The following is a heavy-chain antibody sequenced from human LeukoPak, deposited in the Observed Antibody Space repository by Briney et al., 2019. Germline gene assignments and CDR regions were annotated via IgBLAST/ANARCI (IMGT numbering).Heavy chain of an antibody. CDR3: ARDRSTDFWSGYYTNYFDC. J-gene: IGHJ4*02. Sequence: GGSLRLSCAASGFTFSSYSMNWVRQAPGKGLEWVSYISSSSSTIYYADSVKGRFTISRDNAKHSVDLQMNSLRAEDTAVYYCARDRSTDFWSGYYTNYFDCWGQGTLVTVSS. CDR2: ISSSSSTI. CDR1: GFTFSSYS. V-gene: IGHV3-48*01. D-gene: IGHD3-3*01.